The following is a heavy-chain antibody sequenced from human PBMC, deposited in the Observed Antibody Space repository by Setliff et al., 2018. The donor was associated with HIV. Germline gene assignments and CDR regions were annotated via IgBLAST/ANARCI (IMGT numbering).Heavy chain of an antibody. CDR2: IKTDGTST. J-gene: IGHJ6*03. Sequence: GESLKISCAASGFTFSSYWMHWVRQVPGKGLVWVSRIKTDGTSTNYADSVKGRFTISRDDAKNTLYLQMNSLGGEDTAVYYCARCPSLTTVTTRGDYMDVWGKGTTVTVSS. CDR3: ARCPSLTTVTTRGDYMDV. CDR1: GFTFSSYW. V-gene: IGHV3-74*01. D-gene: IGHD4-17*01.